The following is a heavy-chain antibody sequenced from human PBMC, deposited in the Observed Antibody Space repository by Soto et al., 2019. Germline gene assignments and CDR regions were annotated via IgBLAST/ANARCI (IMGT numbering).Heavy chain of an antibody. CDR2: ISAYNGNT. CDR3: ARERKQLVLHYYYYYGTDV. J-gene: IGHJ6*02. V-gene: IGHV1-18*04. Sequence: QVQLVQSGAEVKKPGASVKVSCKASGYTFTSYGISWVRQAPGQGLEWMGWISAYNGNTNYAQKLQGRVTMTTDTSTSTAYMELRSLRSDDTAVYYCARERKQLVLHYYYYYGTDVWGQGTTVTVSS. D-gene: IGHD6-13*01. CDR1: GYTFTSYG.